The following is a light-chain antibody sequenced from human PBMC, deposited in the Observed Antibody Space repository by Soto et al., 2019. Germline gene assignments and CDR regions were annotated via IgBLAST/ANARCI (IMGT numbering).Light chain of an antibody. CDR2: YIS. CDR3: QQHNQLPIT. Sequence: EIVLTQSPATLSVSPGATASLPCRASQSAGNFLAWYQQKPGQAPRLLIYYISTRATGIPARFSGSGSGTEFTLTINSLQSEDSAVYYCQQHNQLPITFGQGTRLEIK. J-gene: IGKJ5*01. CDR1: QSAGNF. V-gene: IGKV3D-15*01.